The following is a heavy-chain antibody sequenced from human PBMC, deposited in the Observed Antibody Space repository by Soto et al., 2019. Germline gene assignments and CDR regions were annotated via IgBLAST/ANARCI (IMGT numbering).Heavy chain of an antibody. CDR1: GGTFRTAA. Sequence: QVQLEQSGAEVKKPGSSVKVSCKASGGTFRTAAISWVRQAPGQGLEWMGGIMPVFRTPDYAQKFQGRVTITADESTNTAYMELSGLRSDDTAVYYCARDNDRPQLGGNYYYILDVWGQGTTLTVSS. D-gene: IGHD2-8*01. V-gene: IGHV1-69*12. J-gene: IGHJ6*02. CDR2: IMPVFRTP. CDR3: ARDNDRPQLGGNYYYILDV.